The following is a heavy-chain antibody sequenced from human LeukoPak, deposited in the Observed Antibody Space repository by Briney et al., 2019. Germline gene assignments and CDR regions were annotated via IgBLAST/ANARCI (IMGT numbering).Heavy chain of an antibody. Sequence: GGSLRLSCAASGFTFSSYAMSWVRQAPGKGLEWVSAISGSGGSTYYADSVKGRFTISRDNSKNTLYLQMNSLRAEDTAVYYCAKLPTIVVVPAAGDYMDVWGKGTTVTVSS. CDR3: AKLPTIVVVPAAGDYMDV. J-gene: IGHJ6*03. CDR1: GFTFSSYA. CDR2: ISGSGGST. V-gene: IGHV3-23*01. D-gene: IGHD2-2*01.